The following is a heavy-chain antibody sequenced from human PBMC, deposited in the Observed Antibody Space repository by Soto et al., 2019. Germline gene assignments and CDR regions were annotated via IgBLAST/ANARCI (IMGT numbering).Heavy chain of an antibody. CDR1: GGTFTSHT. V-gene: IGHV1-69*08. CDR3: ARDERGYNYVSDYGLDG. CDR2: IIPTLDIV. Sequence: QVQLVQYGAELKKPGSSVKVSCKASGGTFTSHTIIAWVRQAPGQGPEWMGRIIPTLDIVDYAQKFQDRVTITADKPTSTAYMELRSLLSEYTAVYYCARDERGYNYVSDYGLDGWGQGNSVTVSS. J-gene: IGHJ6*02. D-gene: IGHD5-18*01.